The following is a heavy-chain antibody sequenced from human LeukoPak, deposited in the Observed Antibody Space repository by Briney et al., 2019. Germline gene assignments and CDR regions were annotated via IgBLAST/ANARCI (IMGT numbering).Heavy chain of an antibody. V-gene: IGHV4-38-2*01. CDR1: GYSISSGYY. CDR3: ARQGVDFWSGYAATYHFDY. J-gene: IGHJ4*02. CDR2: IYHSGST. Sequence: LETLSLTCAVSGYSISSGYYWGWIRQPPGKGLEWIGSIYHSGSTYYNPSLKSRVTISVDTSKNQFFLNLSSVTAVDTAVYYCARQGVDFWSGYAATYHFDYWGQGTLVTVSS. D-gene: IGHD3-3*01.